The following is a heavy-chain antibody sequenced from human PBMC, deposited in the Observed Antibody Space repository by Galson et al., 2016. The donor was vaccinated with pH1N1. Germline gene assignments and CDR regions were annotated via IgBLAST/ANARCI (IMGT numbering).Heavy chain of an antibody. J-gene: IGHJ3*01. CDR2: IYWDDDQ. D-gene: IGHD3-16*01. CDR1: GFSVSSSGMG. V-gene: IGHV2-5*02. Sequence: PALVTPTQTLTLTCNFSGFSVSSSGMGVGWIRQPPGKALEWLAVIYWDDDQRYSPSLKSRLTITKDTSKNQVVLKMTNMDPADTATYYCAHREVMITNAFDFWGQGTMVTVSS. CDR3: AHREVMITNAFDF.